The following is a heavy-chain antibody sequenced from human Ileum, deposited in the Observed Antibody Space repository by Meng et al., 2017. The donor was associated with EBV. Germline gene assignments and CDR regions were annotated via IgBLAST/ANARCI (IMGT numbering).Heavy chain of an antibody. CDR2: IQHSGST. Sequence: QGSGGGLGNPSPALSLPRASSGGSSSSGGHSWSWIRQPPGKGREWIGDIQHSGSTYYNPSLKSRVTISVDRSRNQFSLKLSSVTAADTAVYYCARAHPVVYFFDYWGQGTLVTVSS. CDR3: ARAHPVVYFFDY. J-gene: IGHJ4*02. CDR1: GGSSSSGGHS. D-gene: IGHD4-23*01. V-gene: IGHV4-30-2*01.